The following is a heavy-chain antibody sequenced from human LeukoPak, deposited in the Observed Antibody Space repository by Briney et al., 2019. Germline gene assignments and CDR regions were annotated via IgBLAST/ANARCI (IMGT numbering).Heavy chain of an antibody. CDR3: ARDPILVATDDAFDV. CDR2: INPSGGST. CDR1: GYTFTSHY. Sequence: GASVKVSCKASGYTFTSHYIHWVRQAPGQGLEWRERINPSGGSTSDAQNFKGRLTMTRDTSTSTVYIELSSLRSEDTAVYYCARDPILVATDDAFDVWGQGTRVTVSS. D-gene: IGHD5-12*01. J-gene: IGHJ3*01. V-gene: IGHV1-46*01.